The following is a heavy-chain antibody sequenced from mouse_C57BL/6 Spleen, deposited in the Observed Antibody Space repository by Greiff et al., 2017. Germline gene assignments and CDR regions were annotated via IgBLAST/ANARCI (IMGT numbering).Heavy chain of an antibody. V-gene: IGHV1-22*01. Sequence: VQLQQSGPELVKPGASVKMSCKASGYTFTDYNMHWVKQSHGKSLEWIGYINPNNGGTSYNQKFKGKATLTVNKSSSTAYMELRSLTSEDSAVYYCARSLYYDYDWYFDVWGTGTTVTVSS. D-gene: IGHD2-4*01. CDR1: GYTFTDYN. CDR2: INPNNGGT. J-gene: IGHJ1*03. CDR3: ARSLYYDYDWYFDV.